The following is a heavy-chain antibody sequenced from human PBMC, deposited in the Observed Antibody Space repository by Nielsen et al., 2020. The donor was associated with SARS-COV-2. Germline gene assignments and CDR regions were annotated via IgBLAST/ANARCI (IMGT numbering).Heavy chain of an antibody. J-gene: IGHJ6*02. CDR1: GFTFSSYG. CDR2: ISYDGSNK. V-gene: IGHV3-30*03. Sequence: GGSLRLSCAASGFTFSSYGMHWVRQAPGKGLEWVAVISYDGSNKYYADSVKGRFTISRDNAKNSLYLQMNSLRAEDTAVYYCARSALYYYYGMDVWGQGTTVTVSS. CDR3: ARSALYYYYGMDV.